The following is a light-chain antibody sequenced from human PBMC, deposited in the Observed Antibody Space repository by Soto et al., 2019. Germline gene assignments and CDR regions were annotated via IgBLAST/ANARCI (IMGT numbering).Light chain of an antibody. V-gene: IGKV3-20*01. CDR2: GAS. J-gene: IGKJ2*01. Sequence: EIVLTQSPGTLSLSPGERATLSCRASQSVSSTYLAWYQQKPGQAPRLLIYGASSRATGIPDRFSGSGSGPEFTLTISRLEPEDFAVYYCQQYGSSLYSFGQGTKLVIK. CDR3: QQYGSSLYS. CDR1: QSVSSTY.